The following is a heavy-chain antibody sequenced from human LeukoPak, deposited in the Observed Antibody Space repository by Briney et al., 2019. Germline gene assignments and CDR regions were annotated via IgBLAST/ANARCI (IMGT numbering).Heavy chain of an antibody. CDR2: ISSSSSYI. CDR1: GFTFRSYS. CDR3: ATQPPYVPEDYFDY. V-gene: IGHV3-21*01. Sequence: GGSLTLSCAPSGFTFRSYSMNWVRQAPGKGLEWVSSISSSSSYIYYADSVKGRFTISRDNAKNSLYLQMNSLRAEDTAVYYCATQPPYVPEDYFDYWGQGTLVTVSS. J-gene: IGHJ4*02. D-gene: IGHD1-1*01.